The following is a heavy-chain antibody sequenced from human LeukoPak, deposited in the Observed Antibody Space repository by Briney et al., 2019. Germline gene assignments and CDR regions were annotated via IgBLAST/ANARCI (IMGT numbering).Heavy chain of an antibody. J-gene: IGHJ6*02. CDR3: AKEPREAIYYYGMDV. Sequence: GRSLRLSCAASGFTFDDYAMHWVRQAPGKGLEWVSGISWNSGSIGYADSVKGRFTISRDNAKNSLYLQMNSLRAEDTALYYCAKEPREAIYYYGMDVWGQGTTVTVSS. CDR1: GFTFDDYA. CDR2: ISWNSGSI. V-gene: IGHV3-9*01. D-gene: IGHD5-18*01.